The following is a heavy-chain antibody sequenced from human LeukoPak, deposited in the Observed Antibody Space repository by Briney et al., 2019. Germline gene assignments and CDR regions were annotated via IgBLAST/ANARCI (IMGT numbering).Heavy chain of an antibody. D-gene: IGHD2-2*01. J-gene: IGHJ4*02. CDR1: GGTFSSYA. V-gene: IGHV1-69*05. CDR3: ARASGGYQLLFTFDY. CDR2: IIPIFGTA. Sequence: ASVKVSCKASGGTFSSYAISWVRQAPGQGLEWMGGIIPIFGTANYAQKFQGRVTITTDESTSTAYMELSSLRSEDTAVYYCARASGGYQLLFTFDYWGQGTLVTVSS.